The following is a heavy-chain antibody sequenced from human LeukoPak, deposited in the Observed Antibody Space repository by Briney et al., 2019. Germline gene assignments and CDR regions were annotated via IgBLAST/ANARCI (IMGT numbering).Heavy chain of an antibody. Sequence: SETLSLTCAVSGGSITSNNWWSWVRQSPGKGLEWIGEVYHTGNSTYNPSLKSRVTISVDKSKNQFSMKLTSVTAEDTAFYCCARDVGARLPGYWGQGILVTVSS. CDR1: GGSITSNNW. D-gene: IGHD6-6*01. CDR2: VYHTGNS. CDR3: ARDVGARLPGY. J-gene: IGHJ4*02. V-gene: IGHV4-4*01.